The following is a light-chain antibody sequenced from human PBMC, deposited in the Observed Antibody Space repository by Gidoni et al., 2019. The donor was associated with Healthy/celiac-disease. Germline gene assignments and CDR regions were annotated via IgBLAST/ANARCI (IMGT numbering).Light chain of an antibody. V-gene: IGLV3-1*01. J-gene: IGLJ2*01. Sequence: SYELTPPPSVSVSPGPTASITCSGDKLGDKYACWYQQKPGQSPVLVIYQDSKRPSGIPERFSGSNSGNTATLTISGTQAMDEADYYCQAWDSSTEVFGGGTKLTVL. CDR1: KLGDKY. CDR2: QDS. CDR3: QAWDSSTEV.